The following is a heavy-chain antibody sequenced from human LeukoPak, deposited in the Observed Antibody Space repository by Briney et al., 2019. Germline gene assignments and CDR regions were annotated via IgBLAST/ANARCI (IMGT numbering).Heavy chain of an antibody. CDR2: FSPYNGNT. CDR1: GYIFNNYG. CDR3: ARGNYDFWSGNYTGGDY. J-gene: IGHJ4*02. D-gene: IGHD3-3*01. V-gene: IGHV1-18*01. Sequence: ASVKVSCKASGYIFNNYGLTWVRQAPGQGLEWMGWFSPYNGNTNYAQRLQGRVTLTADTSTRTVYMELRSLRSDDTAVYYCARGNYDFWSGNYTGGDYWGQGTLVTVSS.